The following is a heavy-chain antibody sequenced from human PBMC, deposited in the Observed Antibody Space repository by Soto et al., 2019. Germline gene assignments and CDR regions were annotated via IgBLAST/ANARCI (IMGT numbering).Heavy chain of an antibody. J-gene: IGHJ4*02. CDR2: IRSKTNNYAT. CDR3: TREGAAHDS. Sequence: EVQLVESGGGLVQPGGSLKLSCAASGFTFSGSTMHWVRQASGKGLEWVGRIRSKTNNYATASAASVKGRFTISRDDSKNTAYLQTNSLETEDTALYYCTREGAAHDSWGQGTLVTVSS. D-gene: IGHD1-26*01. V-gene: IGHV3-73*02. CDR1: GFTFSGST.